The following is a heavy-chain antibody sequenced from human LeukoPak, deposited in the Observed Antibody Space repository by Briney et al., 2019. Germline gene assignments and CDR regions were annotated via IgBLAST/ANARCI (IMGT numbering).Heavy chain of an antibody. CDR1: GGFISSGSYY. CDR2: IYTSGST. D-gene: IGHD3-22*01. V-gene: IGHV4-61*02. CDR3: ARDSPTYYYGSSGYYSGIDY. J-gene: IGHJ4*02. Sequence: SETLSLTCTVSGGFISSGSYYWSWIRQPAGKGLEGIGRIYTSGSTNYNLSLKSRVTLSVDTSKHPFSLKLSSVTAADTAVYYCARDSPTYYYGSSGYYSGIDYWGQGTLVTVSS.